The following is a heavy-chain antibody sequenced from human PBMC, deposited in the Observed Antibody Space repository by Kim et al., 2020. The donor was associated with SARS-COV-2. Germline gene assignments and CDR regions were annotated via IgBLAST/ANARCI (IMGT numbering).Heavy chain of an antibody. V-gene: IGHV4-39*01. CDR3: ARPSFYGDYEVDY. Sequence: YNPSLKSRVTISVDTSKNQFSLKLSSVTAADTAVYYCARPSFYGDYEVDYWGQGTLVTVSS. J-gene: IGHJ4*02. D-gene: IGHD4-17*01.